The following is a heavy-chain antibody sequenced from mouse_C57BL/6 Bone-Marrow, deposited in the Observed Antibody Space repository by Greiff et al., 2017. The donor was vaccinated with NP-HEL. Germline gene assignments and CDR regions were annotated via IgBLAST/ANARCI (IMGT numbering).Heavy chain of an antibody. Sequence: EVQLVESEGGLVQPGSSMKLSCTASGFTFSDYYMAWVRQVPEKGLEWVANINYDGSSTYYLDSLKSRFIISRDNAKNILYLQMSSLKSEDTATYYCARGTEAMDYWGQGTSVTVSS. CDR2: INYDGSST. V-gene: IGHV5-16*01. CDR1: GFTFSDYY. J-gene: IGHJ4*01. CDR3: ARGTEAMDY.